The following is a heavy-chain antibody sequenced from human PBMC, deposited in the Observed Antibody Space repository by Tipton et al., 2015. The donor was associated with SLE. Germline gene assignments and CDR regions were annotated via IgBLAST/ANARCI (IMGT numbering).Heavy chain of an antibody. Sequence: TLSLTCTVSGGSISSYYWSWIRQPPGKGLEWIGNIDYTANPNYSPSLKSRVTISIDTSTNHFSLKLRSVTAADTAVYYCARSWNDAPPDLGYWGQGTLVTVSP. CDR1: GGSISSYY. CDR2: IDYTANP. D-gene: IGHD1-1*01. J-gene: IGHJ4*02. V-gene: IGHV4-59*01. CDR3: ARSWNDAPPDLGY.